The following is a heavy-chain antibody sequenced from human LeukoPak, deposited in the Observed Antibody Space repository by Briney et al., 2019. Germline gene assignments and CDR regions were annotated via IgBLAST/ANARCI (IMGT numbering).Heavy chain of an antibody. Sequence: GGSLRLSCAASGCTFGDYYITWIRQAPGKGLEWVSYISTSGRTIFYADTVKGRFTISRDNAKNSLSLQMNSLRADDTAIYYCAREDGSYWGQGTLVTVSS. CDR2: ISTSGRTI. CDR1: GCTFGDYY. V-gene: IGHV3-11*01. D-gene: IGHD5-24*01. CDR3: AREDGSY. J-gene: IGHJ4*02.